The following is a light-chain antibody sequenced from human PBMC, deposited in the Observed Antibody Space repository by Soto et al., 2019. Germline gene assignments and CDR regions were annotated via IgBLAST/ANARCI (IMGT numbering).Light chain of an antibody. J-gene: IGKJ1*01. V-gene: IGKV1-5*03. CDR2: KAS. Sequence: DIQMTQSPSTVSAYVGDSVTITCRASQSITTWLAWYQQRPGKAPKLLIYKASTLKSGVPSRFSGSGSGTEFTLTISSLQPDDFATYYCQQYYSFPWTFGQGTKVDIK. CDR3: QQYYSFPWT. CDR1: QSITTW.